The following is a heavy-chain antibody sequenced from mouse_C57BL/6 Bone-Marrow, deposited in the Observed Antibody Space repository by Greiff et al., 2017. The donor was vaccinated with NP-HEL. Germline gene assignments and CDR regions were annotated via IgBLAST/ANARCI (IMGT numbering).Heavy chain of an antibody. CDR3: ARYDYDVYWYFDV. CDR2: IDPSDSEP. J-gene: IGHJ1*03. CDR1: GYTFTSYW. V-gene: IGHV1-52*01. D-gene: IGHD2-4*01. Sequence: QVQLQQSGAELVRPGSSVKLSCKASGYTFTSYWMHWVKQRPIQGLEWIGNIDPSDSEPHYNQKFKDKATLTVDKSSSPAYMQLSSLTSEDSAVYYCARYDYDVYWYFDVWGTGTTVTVSS.